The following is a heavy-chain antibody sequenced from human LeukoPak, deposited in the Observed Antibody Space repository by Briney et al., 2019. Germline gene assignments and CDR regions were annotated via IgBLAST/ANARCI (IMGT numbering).Heavy chain of an antibody. D-gene: IGHD5-18*01. Sequence: ASVKVSCKASGYTFTSYDINWVRQATGQGLEWMGWMNPNSGNTGYAQRFQGRVTMTRNTSISTAYMELSSLRSEDTAVYYCARIGTRYSYGYGRNWFDPWGQGTLVTVSS. J-gene: IGHJ5*02. V-gene: IGHV1-8*01. CDR1: GYTFTSYD. CDR3: ARIGTRYSYGYGRNWFDP. CDR2: MNPNSGNT.